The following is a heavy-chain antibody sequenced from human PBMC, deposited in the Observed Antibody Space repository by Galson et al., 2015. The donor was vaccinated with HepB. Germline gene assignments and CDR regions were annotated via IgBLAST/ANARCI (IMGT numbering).Heavy chain of an antibody. Sequence: SLRLSCAASGFTFSSYGMHWVRQAPGKGLEWVAVIWYDGSNKYYADSVKGRFTISRDNSKNTLYLQMNSLRAEDTAVYYCARDRRRTRLGDYYYYYGMDVWGQGTTVTVSS. D-gene: IGHD1-1*01. CDR3: ARDRRRTRLGDYYYYYGMDV. V-gene: IGHV3-33*08. CDR2: IWYDGSNK. CDR1: GFTFSSYG. J-gene: IGHJ6*02.